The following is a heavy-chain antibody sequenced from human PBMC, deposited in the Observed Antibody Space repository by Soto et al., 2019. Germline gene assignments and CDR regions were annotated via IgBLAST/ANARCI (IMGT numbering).Heavy chain of an antibody. J-gene: IGHJ4*02. D-gene: IGHD2-15*01. V-gene: IGHV1-18*01. Sequence: QVQLVQSGAEVKKPGASVKVSCKASGYTFTNFGISWVRQAPGQGLEWMGWISAYNGNTNYAQKFQGRVTMTTDTSASTAYMEVRGLRFDDTAVYYCARGRTPFDYWGQGTLVSVSS. CDR1: GYTFTNFG. CDR3: ARGRTPFDY. CDR2: ISAYNGNT.